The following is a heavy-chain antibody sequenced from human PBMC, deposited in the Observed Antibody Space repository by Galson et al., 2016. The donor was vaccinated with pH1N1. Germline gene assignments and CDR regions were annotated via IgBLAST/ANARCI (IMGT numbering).Heavy chain of an antibody. V-gene: IGHV3-23*01. CDR3: LKYDSSGFYYGRLID. CDR1: GFTFSNFA. D-gene: IGHD3-22*01. Sequence: SLRLSCAASGFTFSNFAMSWVRQAPGKGLEWVSAISGSGESTYYADSVKGRFTISRDNPKNTLYLQLNSLRAGDTAVYYCLKYDSSGFYYGRLIDWGQGTLVTAS. J-gene: IGHJ4*02. CDR2: ISGSGEST.